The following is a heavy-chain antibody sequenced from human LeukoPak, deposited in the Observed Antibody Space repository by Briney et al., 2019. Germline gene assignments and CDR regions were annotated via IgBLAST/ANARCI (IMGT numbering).Heavy chain of an antibody. CDR1: GFSFSTYG. V-gene: IGHV3-30*18. CDR3: AKGVRTVITGDGFDI. Sequence: GGSLRLSCAASGFSFSTYGMHWVRQAPSKGLEWVAVISYDGNTKYYGDPVKGRFTISRDNSKNTLYLQMNSLRVEDTAMYYCAKGVRTVITGDGFDIRGQGTMVTVSS. CDR2: ISYDGNTK. D-gene: IGHD4-17*01. J-gene: IGHJ3*02.